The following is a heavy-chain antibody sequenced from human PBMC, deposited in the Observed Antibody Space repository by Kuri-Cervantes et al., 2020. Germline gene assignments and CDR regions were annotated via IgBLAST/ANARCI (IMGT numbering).Heavy chain of an antibody. CDR2: FNHSGST. J-gene: IGHJ5*02. CDR1: GGSFSGYY. D-gene: IGHD3-10*01. Sequence: SQTPSLTCAVYGGSFSGYYWSWIRQPPGKGLEWIGEFNHSGSTNYNPSLKSRVTISIDTSKNQFSLKLSYVAAADTAVYYCASPHKFYGSGSYYHWGQGTLVTVSS. V-gene: IGHV4-34*01. CDR3: ASPHKFYGSGSYYH.